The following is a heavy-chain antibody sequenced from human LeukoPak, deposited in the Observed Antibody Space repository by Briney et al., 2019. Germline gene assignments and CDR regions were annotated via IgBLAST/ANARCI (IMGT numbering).Heavy chain of an antibody. CDR2: IRYDGSNK. D-gene: IGHD2-2*01. CDR3: AKARSSTSYGAFDI. V-gene: IGHV3-30*02. CDR1: GFTFSDYA. Sequence: GGSLRLSCAASGFTFSDYAMTWVRQAPGKGLEWVVFIRYDGSNKYYADSVKGRFTISRDNSKNTLYLQMNSLRTEDTALYYCAKARSSTSYGAFDIWGQGTMVTVSS. J-gene: IGHJ3*02.